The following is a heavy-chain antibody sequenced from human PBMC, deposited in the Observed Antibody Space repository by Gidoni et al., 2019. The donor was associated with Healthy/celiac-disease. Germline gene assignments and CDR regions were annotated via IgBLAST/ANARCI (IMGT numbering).Heavy chain of an antibody. Sequence: QVQLQQWGAGLLKPSETLSLTCAVYGGSFSGYYWRWIRQPPGKGLEWIGEINHSGSTNYNPSLKSRVTISVDTSKNQFSLKLSSVTAADTAVYYCARGLGYYGSGSYYNTSFDYWGHGTLVTVSS. CDR3: ARGLGYYGSGSYYNTSFDY. V-gene: IGHV4-34*01. D-gene: IGHD3-10*01. CDR1: GGSFSGYY. J-gene: IGHJ4*01. CDR2: INHSGST.